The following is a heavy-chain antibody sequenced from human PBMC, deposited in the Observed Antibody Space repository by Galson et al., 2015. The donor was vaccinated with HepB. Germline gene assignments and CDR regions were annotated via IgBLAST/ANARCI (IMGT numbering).Heavy chain of an antibody. CDR2: INHSGST. J-gene: IGHJ4*02. CDR3: AGYSSAWASFDF. Sequence: ETLSLTCAVYGGPFRGNYWSWIRQPPRKGLEWIGEINHSGSTNYNPSLKSRVTIPLDTSKKQFSLKLSSVTAADTAVYYCAGYSSAWASFDFWGQGTLVTVSS. D-gene: IGHD6-19*01. CDR1: GGPFRGNY. V-gene: IGHV4-34*01.